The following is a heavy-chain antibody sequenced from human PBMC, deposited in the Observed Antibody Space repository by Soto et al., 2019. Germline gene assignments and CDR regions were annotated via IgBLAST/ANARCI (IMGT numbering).Heavy chain of an antibody. CDR3: AREDSSSSDNYYYYGMDV. CDR1: GFTFSSYW. CDR2: IKQDGSEK. V-gene: IGHV3-7*01. D-gene: IGHD6-6*01. Sequence: PGGSLRLSCAASGFTFSSYWMSWVRQAPGKGLEWAAIIKQDGSEKYYVDSVKGRFTISRDNAKNSLYLQMNSLRAEDTAVYYCAREDSSSSDNYYYYGMDVWCQGTTVTVS. J-gene: IGHJ6*02.